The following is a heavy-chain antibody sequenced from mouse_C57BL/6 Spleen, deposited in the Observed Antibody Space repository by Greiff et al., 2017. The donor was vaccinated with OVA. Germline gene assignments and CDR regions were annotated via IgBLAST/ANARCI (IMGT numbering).Heavy chain of an antibody. Sequence: EVKVVESGGGLVQPGGSLSLSCAASGFTFTAYYMSWVRQPPGQALEWLGFIRNRANGYTTEYSASVKGRFTISRDNCQSILYLQRNALGAEDSDTYYCASCRRGREFADWGKGTLVTVSA. D-gene: IGHD3-3*01. V-gene: IGHV7-3*01. CDR2: IRNRANGYTT. CDR3: ASCRRGREFAD. CDR1: GFTFTAYY. J-gene: IGHJ3*01.